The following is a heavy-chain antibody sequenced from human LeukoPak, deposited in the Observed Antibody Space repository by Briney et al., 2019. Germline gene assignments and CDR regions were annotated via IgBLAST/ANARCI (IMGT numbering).Heavy chain of an antibody. CDR3: ARDRSSGWYLTPGFDP. CDR2: ISSNGGST. CDR1: GFTFSSYA. D-gene: IGHD6-19*01. Sequence: GGSLRLSCSASGFTFSSYAMHWVRQAPGKGLEYVSAISSNGGSTYYADSVKGRFTISRDNSKNSLYLQINSLRAEDTAVYYCARDRSSGWYLTPGFDPWGQGTLVTVSS. V-gene: IGHV3-64*04. J-gene: IGHJ5*02.